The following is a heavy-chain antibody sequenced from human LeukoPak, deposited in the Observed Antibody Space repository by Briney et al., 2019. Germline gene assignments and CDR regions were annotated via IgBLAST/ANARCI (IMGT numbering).Heavy chain of an antibody. CDR1: GGSFSGYY. CDR2: ISYIGST. Sequence: SETLSLTCGVYGGSFSGYYWSWIRQPPGKGLEWIGYISYIGSTNYNPSLKSRVTISIDTSKNQFSLKLSSVTAADTAVYYCARDLVTVTKGFDIWGQGTMVSVSS. D-gene: IGHD4-17*01. V-gene: IGHV4-59*01. J-gene: IGHJ3*02. CDR3: ARDLVTVTKGFDI.